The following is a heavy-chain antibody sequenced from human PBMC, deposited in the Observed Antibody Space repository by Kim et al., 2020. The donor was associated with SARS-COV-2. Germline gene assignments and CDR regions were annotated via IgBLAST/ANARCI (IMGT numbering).Heavy chain of an antibody. CDR2: INHSGIT. J-gene: IGHJ5*01. CDR1: GGSFSGYY. Sequence: SETLSLTCAVYGGSFSGYYWSWIRQPPGKGLVWIGEINHSGITNYNPSLKSRVTISVDTSKNQFSLKLSSVTPANTAVYYCSRFRTYYDILTDYYMGRNWFDPWGQGTMVTGSS. D-gene: IGHD3-9*01. CDR3: SRFRTYYDILTDYYMGRNWFDP. V-gene: IGHV4-34*01.